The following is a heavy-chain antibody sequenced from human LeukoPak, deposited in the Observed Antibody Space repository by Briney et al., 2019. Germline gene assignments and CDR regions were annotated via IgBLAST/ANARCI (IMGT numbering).Heavy chain of an antibody. V-gene: IGHV3-30*02. J-gene: IGHJ4*02. CDR2: IRYDGSHK. CDR1: GFTFSSYG. D-gene: IGHD5-24*01. CDR3: ARGMATINHFDY. Sequence: PGGSLRLSCAASGFTFSSYGMHWVRQAPGKGLEWVAFIRYDGSHKYYADSVKGRFTISRDNSKNALYLQMNTLRTEDTAVYYCARGMATINHFDYWGQGTLVTVSS.